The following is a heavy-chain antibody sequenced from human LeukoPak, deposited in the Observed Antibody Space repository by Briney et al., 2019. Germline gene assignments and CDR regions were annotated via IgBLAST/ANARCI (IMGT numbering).Heavy chain of an antibody. CDR2: IDSGSDDI. V-gene: IGHV3-21*05. CDR3: ARDTYRPQLIDS. CDR1: GFSFSLYA. Sequence: GGSLRLSCAASGFSFSLYAMNWVRQAPGKGLEWISYIDSGSDDILHADSVRGRFAISRDNAKNTLYLEMNSLRAEDTAVYYCARDTYRPQLIDSWGQGTLVTVSS. D-gene: IGHD5-18*01. J-gene: IGHJ4*02.